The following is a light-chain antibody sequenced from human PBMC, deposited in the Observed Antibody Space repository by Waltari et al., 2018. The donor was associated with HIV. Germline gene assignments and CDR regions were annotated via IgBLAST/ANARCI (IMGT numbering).Light chain of an antibody. CDR3: QVWDSSSDHYV. CDR1: NIGTKS. V-gene: IGLV3-21*02. CDR2: DDG. J-gene: IGLJ1*01. Sequence: SYVLTQPPSVSVAPGQTAWITCGGNNIGTKSVHWYQHKPGQAPVLVIYDDGDRPSGSPERFSGSHSGNTATLTISRVEAGDEADYYCQVWDSSSDHYVFGSGAKVTV.